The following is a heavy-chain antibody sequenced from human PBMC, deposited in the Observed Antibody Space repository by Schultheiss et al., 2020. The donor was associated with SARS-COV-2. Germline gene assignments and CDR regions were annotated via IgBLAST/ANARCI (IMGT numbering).Heavy chain of an antibody. CDR3: ARAGSSDPIDY. D-gene: IGHD6-13*01. J-gene: IGHJ4*02. V-gene: IGHV3-66*01. CDR2: IYSGGST. CDR1: GFTVSSNY. Sequence: GGSLRLSCAASGFTVSSNYMSWVRQAPGKGLEWVSVIYSGGSTYYADSVKGRFTISRDNSKNTLYLQMNSLRAEDTAVYYCARAGSSDPIDYWGQGTLVTVSS.